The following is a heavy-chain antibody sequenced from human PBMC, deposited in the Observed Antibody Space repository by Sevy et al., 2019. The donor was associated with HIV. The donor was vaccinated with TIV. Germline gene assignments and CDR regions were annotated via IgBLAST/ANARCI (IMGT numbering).Heavy chain of an antibody. J-gene: IGHJ4*02. CDR1: GFTFTNAW. CDR3: TTGGFSFDS. Sequence: GGSLRLSCAASGFTFTNAWMNWVRQAPGKGLEWVARVKSKTDGGTTDYAAPVKGRFTISGDDSKNMLYLQMSSLKTEDTAVYYCTTGGFSFDSWGQGTLVTVSS. CDR2: VKSKTDGGTT. V-gene: IGHV3-15*07.